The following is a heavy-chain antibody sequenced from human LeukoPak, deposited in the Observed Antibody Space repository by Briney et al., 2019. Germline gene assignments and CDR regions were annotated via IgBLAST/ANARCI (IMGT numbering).Heavy chain of an antibody. D-gene: IGHD3-10*01. CDR3: ARVASITMVRGGYYMDV. CDR1: GYTFTSYG. V-gene: IGHV1-18*01. J-gene: IGHJ6*03. Sequence: ASVKVSCKASGYTFTSYGISWVRQAPGQGLEWMGWISAYNGNTNYAQKLQGRVTMTTDTSTSTAYMELRSLRSDDTAVYYCARVASITMVRGGYYMDVWGKGTTVTVSS. CDR2: ISAYNGNT.